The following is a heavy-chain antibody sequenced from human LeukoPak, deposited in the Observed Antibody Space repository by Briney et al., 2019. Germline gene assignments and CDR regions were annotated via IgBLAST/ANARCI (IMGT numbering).Heavy chain of an antibody. CDR1: GCTFTGYY. CDR3: ARVWVPVAGPRSYFDY. V-gene: IGHV1-2*02. J-gene: IGHJ4*02. CDR2: INPNSGAT. D-gene: IGHD6-19*01. Sequence: ASVEVSCKASGCTFTGYYMHWVRQAPGQGLEWMGWINPNSGATNFAQKFQGRVTMTTDTSTGTAYMELRSLRSDDTAVYYCARVWVPVAGPRSYFDYWGQGTLVTVSS.